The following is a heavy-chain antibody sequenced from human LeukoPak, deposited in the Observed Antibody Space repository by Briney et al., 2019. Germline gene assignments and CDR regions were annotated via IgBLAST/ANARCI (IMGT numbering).Heavy chain of an antibody. CDR3: ARWAGRDSDSSGYLRD. V-gene: IGHV4-59*01. Sequence: SETLSLTCTASGDSISNYYWNWIRQTPGKGLEWIVYMHYSGSTNYNPSLRSRVAVSVDTSKNQFSLKLNSVTAADTAVYYCARWAGRDSDSSGYLRDWGQGVLVTVSS. D-gene: IGHD3-22*01. J-gene: IGHJ4*02. CDR1: GDSISNYY. CDR2: MHYSGST.